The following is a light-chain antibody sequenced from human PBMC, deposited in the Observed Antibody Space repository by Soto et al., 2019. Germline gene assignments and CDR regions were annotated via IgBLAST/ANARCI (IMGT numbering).Light chain of an antibody. V-gene: IGKV3-20*01. CDR1: QSVRSSY. CDR3: QQYGTSPYT. Sequence: EIVLTQSPGTLSLSPGERATLSCRASQSVRSSYLAWYQQRPGQAPRLLIHGASSRATGIPDTFSGSGSGTDFTLTISSLEPEDFAVYYCQQYGTSPYTFGQGTKLEIK. J-gene: IGKJ2*01. CDR2: GAS.